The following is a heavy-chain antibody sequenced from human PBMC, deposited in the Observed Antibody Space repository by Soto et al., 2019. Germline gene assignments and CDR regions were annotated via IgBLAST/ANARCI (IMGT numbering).Heavy chain of an antibody. D-gene: IGHD6-13*01. J-gene: IGHJ6*02. Sequence: QVQLVQSGAEVKKPGSSVKVSCKASGGTFSSYAISWVRQAPGQGLEWMGGIIPIFGTANYAQKFQGRVTITADESTSTAYMELSSLRSEDTAVYYCARVLYSRSWYAHYYGMDVWGQGTTVTVSS. CDR3: ARVLYSRSWYAHYYGMDV. CDR2: IIPIFGTA. V-gene: IGHV1-69*01. CDR1: GGTFSSYA.